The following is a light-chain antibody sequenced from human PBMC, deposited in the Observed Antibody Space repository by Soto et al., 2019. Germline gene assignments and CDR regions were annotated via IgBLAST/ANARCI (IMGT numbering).Light chain of an antibody. J-gene: IGKJ3*01. V-gene: IGKV2-28*01. CDR1: QSLLHSSGYTY. CDR3: MNALQTPPT. CDR2: SAS. Sequence: DIVMTQSPLSLPVTPGEPAAISCRSSQSLLHSSGYTYLDLYLQKPGQSPQLLIHSASNRASGVRVSVSGSGSGTAFTLHISRVEADDVGVYHCMNALQTPPTFGPGTRVDIE.